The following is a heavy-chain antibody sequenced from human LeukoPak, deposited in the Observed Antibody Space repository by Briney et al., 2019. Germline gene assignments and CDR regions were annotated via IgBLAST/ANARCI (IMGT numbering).Heavy chain of an antibody. D-gene: IGHD3-10*01. V-gene: IGHV3-64D*06. J-gene: IGHJ1*01. CDR3: ARSSEEGRFGHREYFQH. CDR1: GFTFSSYA. CDR2: ISSNGGST. Sequence: GGSLRLSCAASGFTFSSYAMHWVRQAPGKGLEYVSAISSNGGSTYYADSVKGRFTISRDNSKNTLYLQMSSLRAEDTAVYYCARSSEEGRFGHREYFQHWGQGTLVTVSS.